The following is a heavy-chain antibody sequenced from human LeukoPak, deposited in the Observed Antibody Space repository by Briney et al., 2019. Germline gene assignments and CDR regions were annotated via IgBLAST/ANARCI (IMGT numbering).Heavy chain of an antibody. CDR2: IIPILGIA. Sequence: ASVKVSCKASGGTFSSYAISWVRQAPGQGLEWMGRIIPILGIANYAQKFQGRVTITADKSTSTAYMELSSLRSEDTAVYYCARDQLPQLSDYWGQGTLVTVSS. V-gene: IGHV1-69*04. J-gene: IGHJ4*02. D-gene: IGHD2-2*01. CDR1: GGTFSSYA. CDR3: ARDQLPQLSDY.